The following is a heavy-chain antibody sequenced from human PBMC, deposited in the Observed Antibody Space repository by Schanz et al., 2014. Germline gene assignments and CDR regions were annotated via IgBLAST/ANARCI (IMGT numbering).Heavy chain of an antibody. J-gene: IGHJ6*03. Sequence: VQSVHSGTEVQKLGASVKVSCQTSGYTFTAYGISWVRQAPGQGLEWMGRIIPILGIANYAQNFQGRVTITADKSTSTAYMELTSLRSEDTAVYYCAGTYCSSTSCYTGYYYMDVWGKGTTVTVSS. CDR3: AGTYCSSTSCYTGYYYMDV. CDR2: IIPILGIA. D-gene: IGHD2-2*02. V-gene: IGHV1-69*09. CDR1: GYTFTAYG.